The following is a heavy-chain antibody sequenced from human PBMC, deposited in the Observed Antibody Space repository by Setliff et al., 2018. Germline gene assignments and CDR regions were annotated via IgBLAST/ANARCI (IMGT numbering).Heavy chain of an antibody. CDR1: GFTFSNYW. D-gene: IGHD3-22*01. CDR3: ARDRISRYYDSGAHAFDI. V-gene: IGHV3-7*03. Sequence: PGGSLRLSCAASGFTFSNYWMNWVRQAPGKGLEWVANIKQDGSEKNYVDSVKGRFTISRDNARNSLYLQMNSLRAEDTAVYYCARDRISRYYDSGAHAFDIWGQGTMVTVSS. CDR2: IKQDGSEK. J-gene: IGHJ3*02.